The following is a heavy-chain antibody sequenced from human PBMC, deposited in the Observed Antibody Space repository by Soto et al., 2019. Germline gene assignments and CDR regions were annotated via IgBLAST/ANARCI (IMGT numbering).Heavy chain of an antibody. CDR3: ARREGLATTSYYFDF. V-gene: IGHV4-59*08. CDR1: GGSLSSYD. CDR2: VYYSEST. D-gene: IGHD1-1*01. Sequence: PSETLSVTCTVSGGSLSSYDWSWIRQPPGKGLEWNGYVYYSESTNYNPSLQTRVTIPLDKSKTQFPQKLTSVPAADSAVYFCARREGLATTSYYFDFWGPGALVPVSS. J-gene: IGHJ4*02.